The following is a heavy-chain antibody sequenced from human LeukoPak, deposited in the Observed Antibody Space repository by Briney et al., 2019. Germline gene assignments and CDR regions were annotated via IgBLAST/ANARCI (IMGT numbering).Heavy chain of an antibody. CDR3: ARGYYDSSGPGALDI. CDR1: GGSISSYY. Sequence: PSETLSLTCTVSGGSISSYYWSWVRQPPGKGLEWIGYIYYCGSTNYNPSLKSRVTISGDMSKNQVSLKLSSVTAADTAVYYCARGYYDSSGPGALDIWGQGTMVTVSS. CDR2: IYYCGST. D-gene: IGHD3-22*01. J-gene: IGHJ3*02. V-gene: IGHV4-59*01.